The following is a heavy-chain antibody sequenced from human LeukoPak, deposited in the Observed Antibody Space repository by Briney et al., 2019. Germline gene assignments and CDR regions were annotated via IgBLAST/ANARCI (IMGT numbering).Heavy chain of an antibody. CDR2: INPSGGST. V-gene: IGHV1-46*01. Sequence: ASVKVSCKASGYIFTSYNIYWVRQAPGQGLEGMGIINPSGGSTSYAQKFQGRVTMTRDTSTSTVYMELSRLRFEDTAVYYCARGAYAKEELAPPGWDYWGQGTLVTVSS. J-gene: IGHJ4*02. CDR1: GYIFTSYN. D-gene: IGHD1-26*01. CDR3: ARGAYAKEELAPPGWDY.